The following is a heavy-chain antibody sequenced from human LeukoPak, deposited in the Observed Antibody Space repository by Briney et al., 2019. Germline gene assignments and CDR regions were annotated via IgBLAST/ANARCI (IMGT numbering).Heavy chain of an antibody. CDR3: ARDPYSSGWYYFDY. CDR1: GYTFTGYY. J-gene: IGHJ4*02. Sequence: ASVKVSCKASGYTFTGYYMHWVRQAPGQGLEWMGWINPNSGGTNYAQKFQGRVTMTRDTSISTAYMELSSLRSEDTAVYYCARDPYSSGWYYFDYWGQGTLVTVSS. V-gene: IGHV1-2*02. CDR2: INPNSGGT. D-gene: IGHD6-19*01.